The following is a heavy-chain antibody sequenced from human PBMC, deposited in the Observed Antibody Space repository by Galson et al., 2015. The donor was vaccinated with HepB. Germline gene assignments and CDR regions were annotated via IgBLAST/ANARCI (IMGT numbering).Heavy chain of an antibody. V-gene: IGHV4-59*01. Sequence: TLSLTCTVSGGSISGYSWTWIRQSPGKGLEWIGYIYYSGSTYYNPSLTSRVTISVDTSKNQFSLKLSSVTAADTAVYYCARDRYSSSWHPGYKWFDPWGQGTLVTVSS. CDR3: ARDRYSSSWHPGYKWFDP. CDR1: GGSISGYS. J-gene: IGHJ5*02. CDR2: IYYSGST. D-gene: IGHD6-13*01.